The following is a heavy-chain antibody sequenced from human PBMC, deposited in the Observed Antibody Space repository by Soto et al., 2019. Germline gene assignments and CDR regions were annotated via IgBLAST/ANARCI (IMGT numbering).Heavy chain of an antibody. CDR2: ISSSSSTI. CDR3: AKDHYYDSSGYPGATYYYYGMDV. D-gene: IGHD3-22*01. V-gene: IGHV3-48*01. J-gene: IGHJ6*02. Sequence: GGSLRLSCAASGFTFSSYSMNWVRQAPGKGLEWVSYISSSSSTIYYADSVKGRFTISRDNAKNSLYLQMNSLRAEDTAVYYCAKDHYYDSSGYPGATYYYYGMDVWGQGTTVTVSS. CDR1: GFTFSSYS.